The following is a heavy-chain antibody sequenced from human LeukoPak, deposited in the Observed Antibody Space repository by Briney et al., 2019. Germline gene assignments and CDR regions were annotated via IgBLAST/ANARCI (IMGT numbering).Heavy chain of an antibody. CDR3: ATSTPDYYDSAYFDY. D-gene: IGHD3-22*01. V-gene: IGHV1-69-2*01. J-gene: IGHJ4*02. CDR1: GYTFTDYY. Sequence: ASVKISCKVSGYTFTDYYMHWVQQAPGKGHEWMGLVDPEDGETIYAEKFQGRVTITADTSTDTAYMELSSLRSEDTAVYYCATSTPDYYDSAYFDYWGQGTLVTVSS. CDR2: VDPEDGET.